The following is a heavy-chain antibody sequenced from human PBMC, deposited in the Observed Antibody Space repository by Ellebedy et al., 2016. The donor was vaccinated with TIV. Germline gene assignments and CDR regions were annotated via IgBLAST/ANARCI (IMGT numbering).Heavy chain of an antibody. CDR3: ARDQWLGRAYYFDS. D-gene: IGHD6-19*01. CDR1: GFTFSDYW. CDR2: IKQDGSET. V-gene: IGHV3-7*01. Sequence: GGSLRLSCVASGFTFSDYWMSWVRQAPGKGLEWVANIKQDGSETYYVDSVKGRFSISRDNAKNSLYLQMNSLTDEDTAVYYCARDQWLGRAYYFDSWGQGTLVTVSS. J-gene: IGHJ4*02.